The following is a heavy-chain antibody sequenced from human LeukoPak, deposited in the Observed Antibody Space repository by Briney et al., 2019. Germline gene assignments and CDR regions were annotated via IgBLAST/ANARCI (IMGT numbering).Heavy chain of an antibody. D-gene: IGHD2-15*01. CDR1: GYTFTGYY. V-gene: IGHV1-2*04. J-gene: IGHJ6*02. CDR2: INPNSGGT. Sequence: ASVKVSCKASGYTFTGYYMHWVRQAPGQGLEWMGWINPNSGGTNYAQKFQGWVTMTRDTSISTAYMELSRLRSDDTAVYYCARGLLLHPDYYYYYGMDVWGQGTTVTVSS. CDR3: ARGLLLHPDYYYYYGMDV.